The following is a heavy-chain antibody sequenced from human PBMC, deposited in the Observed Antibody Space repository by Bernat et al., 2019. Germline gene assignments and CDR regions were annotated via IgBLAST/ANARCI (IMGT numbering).Heavy chain of an antibody. Sequence: QVQLQESGPGLVKPSQTLSLTCTVSGGSISSGDYYWSWIRQPPGKGLEWIGYIYYSGSTYYNPSLKSRVTISVDTSKNQFSLKLSSVTAADTAVYYCARAPITMVRGVIVFDYWGQGTLVTVSS. D-gene: IGHD3-10*01. V-gene: IGHV4-30-4*01. CDR1: GGSISSGDYY. CDR2: IYYSGST. CDR3: ARAPITMVRGVIVFDY. J-gene: IGHJ4*02.